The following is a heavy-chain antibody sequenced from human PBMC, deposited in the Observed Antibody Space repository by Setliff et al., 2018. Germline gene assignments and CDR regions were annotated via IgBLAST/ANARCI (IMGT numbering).Heavy chain of an antibody. CDR1: GGSFQGYY. V-gene: IGHV4-34*01. Sequence: SETLSLTCAVYGGSFQGYYWSWIRQSPERGLEWIGEFNSSGDTNYNPSLESRVTMSIDPSKNQFSLTLTSVRAADTAVYFCAKAKGHLGYYRLVLNYFRHWGQGTPVTVSS. D-gene: IGHD3-22*01. CDR3: AKAKGHLGYYRLVLNYFRH. J-gene: IGHJ1*01. CDR2: FNSSGDT.